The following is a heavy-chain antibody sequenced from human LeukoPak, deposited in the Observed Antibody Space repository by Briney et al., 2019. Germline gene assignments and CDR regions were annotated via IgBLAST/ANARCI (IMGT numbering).Heavy chain of an antibody. J-gene: IGHJ3*02. V-gene: IGHV3-11*06. Sequence: GGSLRLSCAASGFTFSDFSMSWVRQAPGKGLEWVSYISSSSSYTNYADSVKGRFTISRDNAKNSLYLQMNSLRAEDTAVYYCASLYYYDSSGYYDAFDIWGQGTMVTVSS. D-gene: IGHD3-22*01. CDR3: ASLYYYDSSGYYDAFDI. CDR1: GFTFSDFS. CDR2: ISSSSSYT.